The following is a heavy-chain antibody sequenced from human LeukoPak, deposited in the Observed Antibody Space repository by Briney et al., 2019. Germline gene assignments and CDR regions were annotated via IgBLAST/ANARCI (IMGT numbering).Heavy chain of an antibody. J-gene: IGHJ3*02. D-gene: IGHD3-10*01. Sequence: PSETLSLTCTVSGGSISSYYWSWIRQPAGKGLEWIGRIYTSGSTNYNPSLKSRVTMSVDTSKNQFSLKLSSVTGADTAVYYCARSITMVRGVPDAFDIWGQGTMVTVSS. CDR2: IYTSGST. V-gene: IGHV4-4*07. CDR3: ARSITMVRGVPDAFDI. CDR1: GGSISSYY.